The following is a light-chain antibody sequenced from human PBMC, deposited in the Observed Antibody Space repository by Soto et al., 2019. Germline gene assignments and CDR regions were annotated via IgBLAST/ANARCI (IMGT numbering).Light chain of an antibody. CDR2: KVS. CDR1: QSLVHSDGNTY. CDR3: MQGTHWPLT. Sequence: DVVMTQSPLSLPVTLGQPASISCRSTQSLVHSDGNTYLNWLQQRPGQSPRRLIYKVSNRDSGVPDRFSGSGSCTDFTLKISRVEAEDVGVYYCMQGTHWPLTFGGGTKVEIK. V-gene: IGKV2-30*02. J-gene: IGKJ4*01.